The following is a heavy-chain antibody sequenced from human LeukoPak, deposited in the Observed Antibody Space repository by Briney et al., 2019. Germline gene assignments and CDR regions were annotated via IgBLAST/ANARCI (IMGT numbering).Heavy chain of an antibody. V-gene: IGHV3-33*01. J-gene: IGHJ4*02. CDR1: GFTFSSYG. D-gene: IGHD2-2*01. CDR2: IWYDGSNK. Sequence: GGSLRLSCAASGFTFSSYGMHWVRQAPGKGLEWVAVIWYDGSNKYYADSVKGRFTISRDNSKNTLYLQMNSLRAEGMAVYYCARDTRGYCSSTSCSYFDYWGQGTLVTVSS. CDR3: ARDTRGYCSSTSCSYFDY.